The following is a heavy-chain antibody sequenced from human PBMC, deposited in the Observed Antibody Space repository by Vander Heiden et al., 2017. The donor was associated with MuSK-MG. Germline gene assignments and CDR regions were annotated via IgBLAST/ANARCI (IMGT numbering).Heavy chain of an antibody. Sequence: QIPLKESGPTLVGPTQTLTLTCTFSGFSLTSNPVGVGCIRQSPGKALECLAVVSWTDDERYNSSPTSRLTVTKEASRNLVVLMMTNMDPVDTGTYYCAHRRAFSGRSNEGNFDYWGQGTLVTVSS. J-gene: IGHJ4*02. CDR3: AHRRAFSGRSNEGNFDY. CDR1: GFSLTSNPVG. V-gene: IGHV2-5*01. CDR2: VSWTDDE. D-gene: IGHD1-26*01.